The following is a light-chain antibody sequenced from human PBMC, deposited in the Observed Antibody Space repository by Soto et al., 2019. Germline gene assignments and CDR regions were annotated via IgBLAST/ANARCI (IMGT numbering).Light chain of an antibody. J-gene: IGLJ1*01. CDR3: NSYSSTNFYV. CDR2: QVT. Sequence: QSVLAQPASVSGSPGQSITISCTGSFSDIAVFNYVSWYQQYPGRAPKLLIYQVTSRASGVSHRFSGSKSGNTASLTISGLQPEDEAEYYCNSYSSTNFYVFGTGTK. CDR1: FSDIAVFNY. V-gene: IGLV2-14*01.